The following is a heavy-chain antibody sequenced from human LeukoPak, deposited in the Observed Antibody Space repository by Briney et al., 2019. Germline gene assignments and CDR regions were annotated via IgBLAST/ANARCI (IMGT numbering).Heavy chain of an antibody. Sequence: SQTLSLTCTVSGGSISSGGYYWSWIRQHPGKGLEWIGYIYYGGSTYYNPSLKSRVTISVDTSKNQFSLKLSSVTAADTAVYYCARSGEKSSGSWFDPWGQGTLVTVSS. D-gene: IGHD6-25*01. CDR1: GGSISSGGYY. V-gene: IGHV4-31*03. CDR3: ARSGEKSSGSWFDP. J-gene: IGHJ5*02. CDR2: IYYGGST.